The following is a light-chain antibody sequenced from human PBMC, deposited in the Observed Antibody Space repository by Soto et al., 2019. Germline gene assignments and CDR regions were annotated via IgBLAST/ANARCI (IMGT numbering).Light chain of an antibody. V-gene: IGLV4-69*01. Sequence: QLVLTQSPSASASLGASVKLTCTLSSGHGSYAIAWHQQQSEKGPRYLMKVNSDGSHSKGDGIPDRFSGSSSGAERYLTISSLQSEDEADYYCQTWGTGIGVFGGGTQLTV. CDR3: QTWGTGIGV. J-gene: IGLJ2*01. CDR1: SGHGSYA. CDR2: VNSDGSH.